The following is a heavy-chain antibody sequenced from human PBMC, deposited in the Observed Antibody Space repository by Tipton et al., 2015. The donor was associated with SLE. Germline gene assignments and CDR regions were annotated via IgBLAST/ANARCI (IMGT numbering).Heavy chain of an antibody. J-gene: IGHJ3*02. V-gene: IGHV4-59*01. CDR2: IYYSGST. CDR3: ARGGTTVATAFDS. Sequence: TLSLTCTVSGGSISSYYWSWIRQPPGKGLEWIGYIYYSGSTNYNPSLKSRFTISVDTSKNQFSLKLSSVTAADTAVYYCARGGTTVATAFDSWGQGTMVPVSS. D-gene: IGHD4-17*01. CDR1: GGSISSYY.